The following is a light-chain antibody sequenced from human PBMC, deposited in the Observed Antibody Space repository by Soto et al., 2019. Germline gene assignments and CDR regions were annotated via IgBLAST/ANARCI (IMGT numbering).Light chain of an antibody. V-gene: IGKV1-5*01. CDR3: QQRSSWPPTIT. Sequence: DIQMTQSPSTLSASVGDRVTITCRASQSISSWLAWYQQKPGKAPKLLIYDASSLESGVPSRFSGSGSGTEFTLTISSLQPDDFAVYYCQQRSSWPPTITFGQGTRLEIK. J-gene: IGKJ5*01. CDR1: QSISSW. CDR2: DAS.